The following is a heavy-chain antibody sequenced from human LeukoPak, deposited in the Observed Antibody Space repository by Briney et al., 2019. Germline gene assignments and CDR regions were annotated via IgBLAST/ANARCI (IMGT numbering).Heavy chain of an antibody. D-gene: IGHD3-10*01. Sequence: PGGSLRLSCAASGFTFSSYAMSWVRQAPGKGLEWVSAISGSGGSTYYADSVKGRFTISRDNSKNTLYLQMNSLRAEDTAVYYCAKDRPFSITMVRGGIDYWGQGTLVTVSS. J-gene: IGHJ4*02. CDR2: ISGSGGST. CDR1: GFTFSSYA. V-gene: IGHV3-23*01. CDR3: AKDRPFSITMVRGGIDY.